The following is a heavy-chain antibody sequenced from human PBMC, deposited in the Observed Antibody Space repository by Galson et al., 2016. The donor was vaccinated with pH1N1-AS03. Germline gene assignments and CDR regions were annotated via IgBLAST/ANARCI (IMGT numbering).Heavy chain of an antibody. CDR1: GDSINSSPYY. V-gene: IGHV4-39*07. Sequence: SETLSLTCTVSGDSINSSPYYWGWIRQPPGKGLEWIGTIYFRGATYYSPSLKSRVTISIDSSKNLFSLSLSSVTAADTAVYYCARHVGGSYPNNLYSWGQGTLVIVSS. D-gene: IGHD1-26*01. J-gene: IGHJ4*02. CDR2: IYFRGAT. CDR3: ARHVGGSYPNNLYS.